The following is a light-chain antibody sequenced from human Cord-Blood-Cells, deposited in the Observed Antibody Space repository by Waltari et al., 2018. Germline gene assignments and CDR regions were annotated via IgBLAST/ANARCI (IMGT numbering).Light chain of an antibody. CDR1: QSVSSSY. CDR2: GAS. Sequence: DIVLTQSPGTLSLSPGERATLSCRASQSVSSSYLAWYQQKPGQAPRLLIYGASSRATGIPDRFSGSGYWTDFTLTISRLEPEDFAVYYCQQYGSSPLTFGQGTKVEIK. V-gene: IGKV3-20*01. CDR3: QQYGSSPLT. J-gene: IGKJ1*01.